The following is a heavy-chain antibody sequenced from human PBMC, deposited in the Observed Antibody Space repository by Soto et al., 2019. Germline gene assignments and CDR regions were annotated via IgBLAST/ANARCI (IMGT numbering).Heavy chain of an antibody. CDR1: GGSISSGDYY. Sequence: QVQLQESGPGLVKPSQTLSLTCTVSGGSISSGDYYWSWIRQPPGKGLEWIGYIYYSGSTYYNPSLKSRVTRSGDTSKNQFSLKLSSVTAADTAVYYCARSNYNRHAGDDAFDIWGQGTMVTVSS. CDR3: ARSNYNRHAGDDAFDI. D-gene: IGHD1-20*01. J-gene: IGHJ3*02. V-gene: IGHV4-30-4*01. CDR2: IYYSGST.